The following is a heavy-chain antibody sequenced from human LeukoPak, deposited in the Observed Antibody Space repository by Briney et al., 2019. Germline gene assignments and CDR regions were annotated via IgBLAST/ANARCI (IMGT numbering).Heavy chain of an antibody. V-gene: IGHV3-30*02. CDR1: GFTFSSCG. J-gene: IGHJ6*03. CDR3: AKDPYSSSPYYYMGV. CDR2: IRYDGSNK. Sequence: GGSLRLSCAASGFTFSSCGMHWVRQAPGKGLEWVAFIRYDGSNKYYADSVKGRFTISRDNSKNTLYLQMNSLRAEDTAVYYCAKDPYSSSPYYYMGVWGKGTTVTVSS. D-gene: IGHD6-6*01.